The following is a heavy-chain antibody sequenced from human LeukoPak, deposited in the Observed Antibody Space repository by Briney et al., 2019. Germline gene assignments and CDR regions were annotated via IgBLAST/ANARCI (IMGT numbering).Heavy chain of an antibody. CDR2: INPSGGST. CDR3: ARDGSPARFDY. J-gene: IGHJ4*01. V-gene: IGHV1-46*02. CDR1: GYTFNTYC. Sequence: ASVKVSCKTSGYTFNTYCIHWVRQAPGQGLEWMGIINPSGGSTTYAQKFQGRVTMTRDTSTTTVYMELNNLKSEDTAVYYCARDGSPARFDYWGHGTLVTVSS. D-gene: IGHD6-13*01.